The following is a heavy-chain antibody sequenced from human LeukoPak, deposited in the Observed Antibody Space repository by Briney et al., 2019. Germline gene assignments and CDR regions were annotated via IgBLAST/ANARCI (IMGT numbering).Heavy chain of an antibody. CDR2: INPNSGGT. V-gene: IGHV1-2*02. D-gene: IGHD4-23*01. CDR1: GYTFTSYG. CDR3: ARDGVTPNY. J-gene: IGHJ4*02. Sequence: ASVKVSCKASGYTFTSYGISWVRQAPGQGLEWMGWINPNSGGTNYAQKFQGRVTMTRDTSISTAYMELSRLRSDDTAVYYCARDGVTPNYWGQGTLVTVSS.